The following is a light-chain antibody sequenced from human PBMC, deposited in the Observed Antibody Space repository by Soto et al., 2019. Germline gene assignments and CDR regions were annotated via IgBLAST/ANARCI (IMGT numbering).Light chain of an antibody. Sequence: QSVLTQPPSVSGAPGQRVTISCTGSISNIGAGYDVHWYQQLPGTAPRLLISDNNNRPSGVPDRFSASTSGTSASLAISGLHAEDEADYFCQSSDSRLSPAPVVFGGGTQLTVL. CDR2: DNN. V-gene: IGLV1-40*01. J-gene: IGLJ2*01. CDR3: QSSDSRLSPAPVV. CDR1: ISNIGAGYD.